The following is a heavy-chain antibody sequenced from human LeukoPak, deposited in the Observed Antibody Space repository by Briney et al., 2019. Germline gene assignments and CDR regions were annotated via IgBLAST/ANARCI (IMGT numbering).Heavy chain of an antibody. Sequence: ASVKVSCKVSGYTLTELSMHWVRQAPGKGLEWMGGFDPEDGETIYAQKFQGRVTMTEDTSTDTAYMELSSLRSEDTAAYYCATGWYYYDSSGYFNFDYWGQGTLVTVSS. V-gene: IGHV1-24*01. J-gene: IGHJ4*02. CDR3: ATGWYYYDSSGYFNFDY. CDR1: GYTLTELS. D-gene: IGHD3-22*01. CDR2: FDPEDGET.